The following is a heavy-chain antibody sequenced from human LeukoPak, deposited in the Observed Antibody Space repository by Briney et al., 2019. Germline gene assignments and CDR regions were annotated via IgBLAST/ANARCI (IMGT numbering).Heavy chain of an antibody. J-gene: IGHJ3*02. Sequence: PGGSLRLSCAASGFTFSSYWMHWIRQAPGKGLVWVSRIHSDGIGTSYADSVRGRFTISRDNAKNTLYLQMNSLRAEDTAVYYCARNILFAFDIWGQGTMVTVSS. CDR3: ARNILFAFDI. V-gene: IGHV3-74*01. CDR1: GFTFSSYW. CDR2: IHSDGIGT.